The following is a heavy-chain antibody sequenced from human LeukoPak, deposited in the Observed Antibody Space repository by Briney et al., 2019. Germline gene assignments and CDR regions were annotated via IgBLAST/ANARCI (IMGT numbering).Heavy chain of an antibody. J-gene: IGHJ4*02. CDR3: ARLDYSSGSDY. D-gene: IGHD6-19*01. Sequence: ASVKVSCKASGYTFSGYYMHWVRQAPGQGLEWMGWINPNSGGTNYAQKFQGRVTMTRDTSISTAYMEMRRLRSDDTAVYYCARLDYSSGSDYWGQGTLVTVSS. CDR1: GYTFSGYY. V-gene: IGHV1-2*02. CDR2: INPNSGGT.